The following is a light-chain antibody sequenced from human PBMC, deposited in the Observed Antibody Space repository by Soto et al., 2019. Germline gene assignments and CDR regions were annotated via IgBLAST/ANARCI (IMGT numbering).Light chain of an antibody. V-gene: IGKV3-15*01. CDR1: QGVSRK. CDR3: QHYNNWPLT. Sequence: EIVRTKSPATLSVAPGERVTFSCRASQGVSRKLAWYQHKPGQAPRLLISGASTRATGIPARFSGSGSGTEFTLTISSLQSEDFAVYYCQHYNNWPLTFGGGTKV. CDR2: GAS. J-gene: IGKJ4*01.